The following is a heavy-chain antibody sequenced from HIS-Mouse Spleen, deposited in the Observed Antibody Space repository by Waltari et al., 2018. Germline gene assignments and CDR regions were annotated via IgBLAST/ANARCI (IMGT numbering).Heavy chain of an antibody. J-gene: IGHJ4*02. CDR2: SNHSGST. V-gene: IGHV4-34*01. D-gene: IGHD3-22*01. CDR3: AKGEDDSSGYELGY. CDR1: GGSFSGYY. Sequence: QVQLQQWGAGLLKPSETLSLTCAVYGGSFSGYYWSWIREPPGKGLEWIGESNHSGSTNYNPSLKRRVTISVDTSKNQFSLKLSSVTAADTAVYYCAKGEDDSSGYELGYWGQGTLVTVSS.